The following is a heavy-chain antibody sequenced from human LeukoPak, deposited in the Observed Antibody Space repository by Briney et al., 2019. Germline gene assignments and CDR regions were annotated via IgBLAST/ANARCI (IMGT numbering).Heavy chain of an antibody. D-gene: IGHD3-16*02. J-gene: IGHJ6*02. CDR2: ISSNGGST. Sequence: GGSLRLSCAASGFTFSSYAIHWVRQAPGKGLEYVSAISSNGGSTYYANSVRGRFTISRDNSKNTLYLQMDSLRAEDMAVYYCARAGAPGSYRVGMDVWGQGTTVTVSS. CDR1: GFTFSSYA. CDR3: ARAGAPGSYRVGMDV. V-gene: IGHV3-64*01.